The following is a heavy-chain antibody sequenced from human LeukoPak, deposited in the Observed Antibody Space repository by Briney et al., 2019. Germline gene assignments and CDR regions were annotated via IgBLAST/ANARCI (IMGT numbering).Heavy chain of an antibody. D-gene: IGHD3-3*01. CDR1: GFSLTSTGG. CDR3: VCRNWFRFTYDF. V-gene: IGHV2-5*02. CDR2: IYWDDGQ. Sequence: SGPALVAPTQTLTLTCTVSGFSLTSTGGVGWIRQPPGKALEWLALIYWDDGQRYSPSLRTRLTITRDPSRNLVVLTMANMDPKDTATYYCVCRNWFRFTYDFWGPGTLVTVSS. J-gene: IGHJ4*02.